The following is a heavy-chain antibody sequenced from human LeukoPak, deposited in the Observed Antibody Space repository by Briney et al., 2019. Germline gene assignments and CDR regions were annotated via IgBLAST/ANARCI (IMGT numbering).Heavy chain of an antibody. CDR2: ISAYNGNT. Sequence: ASVKVSCKASGYTFTRYGFSWLRQAPGQGPEWMGWISAYNGNTNYAQKFQGRVTITADESTSTAYMELSSLRSEDTAVYYCARGVVAPAAIRDWGQGTLVTVSS. D-gene: IGHD2-2*01. CDR1: GYTFTRYG. J-gene: IGHJ4*02. CDR3: ARGVVAPAAIRD. V-gene: IGHV1-18*01.